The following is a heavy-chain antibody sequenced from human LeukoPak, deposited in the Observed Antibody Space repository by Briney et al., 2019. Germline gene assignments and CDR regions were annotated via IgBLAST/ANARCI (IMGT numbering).Heavy chain of an antibody. CDR1: GFTFDDYA. V-gene: IGHV3-9*01. CDR3: ARTPNHTVVTPDY. D-gene: IGHD4-23*01. CDR2: ISWNSGSI. Sequence: PGRSLRLSCAASGFTFDDYAMHWVRQAPGKGLEWVSGISWNSGSIGYADSVKGRFTISRDNAKNSLYLQMNSLRAEDTALYYCARTPNHTVVTPDYWGQGTLVTVSS. J-gene: IGHJ4*02.